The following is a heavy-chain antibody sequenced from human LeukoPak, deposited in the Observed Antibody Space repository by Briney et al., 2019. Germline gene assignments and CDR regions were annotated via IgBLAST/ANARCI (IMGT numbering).Heavy chain of an antibody. V-gene: IGHV4-59*01. J-gene: IGHJ4*02. D-gene: IGHD3-16*01. CDR1: GGSISSYY. CDR2: VYYTGST. CDR3: ARTMITPYYFYY. Sequence: PSETLSLTCTVSGGSISSYYWSWIRQPPGKGLEWIGYVYYTGSTNYNPSLKSRVTISVDTSKNQFSLKLTSVTAADTAVYYCARTMITPYYFYYWGQGTLVTVSS.